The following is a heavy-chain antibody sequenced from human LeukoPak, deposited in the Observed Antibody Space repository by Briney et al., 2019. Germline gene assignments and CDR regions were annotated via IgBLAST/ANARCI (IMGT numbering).Heavy chain of an antibody. V-gene: IGHV3-23*01. CDR2: ISGSGGST. J-gene: IGHJ4*02. CDR1: GFTFSSYA. Sequence: GGSLRLSCAASGFTFSSYAMSWVRQAPGKGLEWVSAISGSGGSTYYADSVKGRFTISRDNSKSTLYLQMNSLRAEDTAVYYCAKGTIGDPWGYWGQGTLVTVSS. D-gene: IGHD4-17*01. CDR3: AKGTIGDPWGY.